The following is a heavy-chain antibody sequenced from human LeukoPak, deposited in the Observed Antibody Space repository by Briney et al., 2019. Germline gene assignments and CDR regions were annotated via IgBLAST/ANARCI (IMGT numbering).Heavy chain of an antibody. CDR1: GCSFSCWS. Sequence: GALLRPSWAAAGCSFSCWSRWWGRLAGDGVEGWGVFIRGDGNNKYYADSVKDVFTFARDNSKTPLYLQMTSLRAEDTAVNYCGKDHRHSPIGAFDIWGQGTMVTVSS. J-gene: IGHJ3*02. CDR2: IRGDGNNK. CDR3: GKDHRHSPIGAFDI. D-gene: IGHD1-26*01. V-gene: IGHV3-30*02.